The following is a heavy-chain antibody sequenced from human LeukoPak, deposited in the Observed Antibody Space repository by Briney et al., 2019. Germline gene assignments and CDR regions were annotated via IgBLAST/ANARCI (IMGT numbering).Heavy chain of an antibody. V-gene: IGHV4-4*07. CDR3: ARDPSGYDYYFDY. D-gene: IGHD5-12*01. CDR1: GGSISSYY. J-gene: IGHJ4*02. Sequence: PSETLSLTCTVSGGSISSYYWCWIRQPAGKGLEWIGRIYTSGSTNYTPSLKSRVTMLVDTSKNQFSLKLSSVTAADTAVYYCARDPSGYDYYFDYWGQGTLVTVSP. CDR2: IYTSGST.